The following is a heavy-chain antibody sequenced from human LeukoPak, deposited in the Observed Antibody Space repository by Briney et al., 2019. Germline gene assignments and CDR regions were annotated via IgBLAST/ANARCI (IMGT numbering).Heavy chain of an antibody. CDR3: ASSSGYYYAFDY. CDR1: GYTFTSYY. D-gene: IGHD3-22*01. J-gene: IGHJ4*02. Sequence: ASVKVSCKASGYTFTSYYMHWVRQAPGQGLEWMGIINPSGGSTSNAQKFQGRVTMTRDTSTSTVYMELSSLRSEDTAVYYCASSSGYYYAFDYWGQGTLVTVSS. CDR2: INPSGGST. V-gene: IGHV1-46*01.